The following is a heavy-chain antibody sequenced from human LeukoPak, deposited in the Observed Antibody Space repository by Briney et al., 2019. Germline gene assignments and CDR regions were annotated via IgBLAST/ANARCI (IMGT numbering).Heavy chain of an antibody. CDR3: TRRGGVGS. CDR1: GFSFSLYS. CDR2: ISGDSSGNYL. D-gene: IGHD3-16*01. Sequence: KTGGSLRLSCVASGFSFSLYSMNWVRQAPGKGLEWVSTISGDSSGNYLEYADSVKGRFTISRDNAKNSVFLQMNGLRDDDTAVYYCTRRGGVGSWGQGTLVSVSS. V-gene: IGHV3-21*01. J-gene: IGHJ5*01.